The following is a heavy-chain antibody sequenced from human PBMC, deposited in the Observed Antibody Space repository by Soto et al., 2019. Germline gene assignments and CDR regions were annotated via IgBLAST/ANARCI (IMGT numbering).Heavy chain of an antibody. CDR3: ANRRGGPGSLTPRVDF. D-gene: IGHD3-10*01. V-gene: IGHV3-23*01. Sequence: EVQLLESGGGLVQPGGSLRLSCAASGFTFNNNAMTWVRQAPGKGLEWVSAISGGGDTTSYADSVKGRFAVSRDGSKNTLYMQMSSLRAEDTALYYCANRRGGPGSLTPRVDFWGQGTLVTVSS. CDR1: GFTFNNNA. CDR2: ISGGGDTT. J-gene: IGHJ4*02.